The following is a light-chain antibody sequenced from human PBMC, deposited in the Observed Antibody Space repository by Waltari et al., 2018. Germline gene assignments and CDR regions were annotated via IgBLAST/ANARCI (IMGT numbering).Light chain of an antibody. CDR3: QQSDGLPRT. J-gene: IGKJ2*01. V-gene: IGKV1-33*01. CDR1: QDITNY. Sequence: DIQMTQFPSSLSASVGDRVTIACHASQDITNYLNWYQQTIGRAPKLLIYDTSNLETGVSSRCSGSGSGTNFTFVISSLQPEDIATYYCQQSDGLPRTFGQGTQVEIK. CDR2: DTS.